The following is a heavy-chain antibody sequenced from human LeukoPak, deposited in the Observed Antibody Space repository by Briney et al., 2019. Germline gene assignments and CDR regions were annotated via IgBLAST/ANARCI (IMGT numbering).Heavy chain of an antibody. V-gene: IGHV3-23*01. CDR3: AKAPVTSCRGAYCYPFDS. CDR1: GFTFSTSA. D-gene: IGHD2-21*01. Sequence: GGSLRLSCAASGFTFSTSAMIWVRQPPGKGLEWVSSIFPSGGEIHHADSVRGRFTISRDNSKNTLYLQMNSLRAEDAAVYFCAKAPVTSCRGAYCYPFDSWGQGTLVTVSS. J-gene: IGHJ4*02. CDR2: IFPSGGEI.